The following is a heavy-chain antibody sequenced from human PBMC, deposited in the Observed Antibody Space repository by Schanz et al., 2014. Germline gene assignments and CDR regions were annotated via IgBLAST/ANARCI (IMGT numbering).Heavy chain of an antibody. Sequence: QVQLQESGPGLVKPSQTLSLTCAVSGGSISSGGYTWSWIRQPPGKGLEWIGYIYYSGSTYYNPAPKSRVTITVDPSKNRFSLMLGSVTAADTAVYYCARAAGPVDYWGQGTLVTVSS. V-gene: IGHV4-30-4*07. J-gene: IGHJ4*02. CDR1: GGSISSGGYT. D-gene: IGHD6-13*01. CDR3: ARAAGPVDY. CDR2: IYYSGST.